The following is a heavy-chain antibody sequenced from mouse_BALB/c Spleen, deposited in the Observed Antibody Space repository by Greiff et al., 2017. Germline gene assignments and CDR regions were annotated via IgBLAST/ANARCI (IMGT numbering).Heavy chain of an antibody. J-gene: IGHJ3*01. CDR1: GFTFSSYA. Sequence: EVQRVESGGGLVKPGGSLKLSCAASGFTFSSYAMSWVRQNPEKRLEWVASISSGGSTYYPDSVKGRFTISRDNARNILYLQMSSLRSEDTAMYYCARGGGNYDYVAYWGQGTLVTVSA. V-gene: IGHV5-6-5*01. D-gene: IGHD2-4*01. CDR3: ARGGGNYDYVAY. CDR2: ISSGGST.